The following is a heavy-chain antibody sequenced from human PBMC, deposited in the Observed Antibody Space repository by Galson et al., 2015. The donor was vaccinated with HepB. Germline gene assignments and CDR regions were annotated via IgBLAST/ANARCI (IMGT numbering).Heavy chain of an antibody. V-gene: IGHV1-69*13. CDR1: GGTFSRYT. CDR2: ITPIFGTA. J-gene: IGHJ6*02. D-gene: IGHD5-18*01. Sequence: SVKVSCKASGGTFSRYTISWVRQAPGQGLEWMGGITPIFGTASYAQKFQGRVTITADESTSTAYMELSSLRSEDTAVYYCARVIPNTAMVPAYYHYGMDVWGQGTTVTVSS. CDR3: ARVIPNTAMVPAYYHYGMDV.